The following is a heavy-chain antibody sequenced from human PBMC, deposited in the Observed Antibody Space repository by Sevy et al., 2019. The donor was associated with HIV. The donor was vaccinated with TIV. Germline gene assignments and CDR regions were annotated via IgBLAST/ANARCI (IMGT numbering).Heavy chain of an antibody. CDR1: GFTVTYYT. CDR2: TNPGNGNT. Sequence: ASVKVSCKASGFTVTYYTVHWVRQAPGQGLEWMGWTNPGNGNTRYSQKFQGRVTITTDTSATTTYMALSSLRPEDTAVYYCAPSPGGTKHFNPWGQGTRVTVSS. CDR3: APSPGGTKHFNP. V-gene: IGHV1-3*01. J-gene: IGHJ5*02. D-gene: IGHD2-15*01.